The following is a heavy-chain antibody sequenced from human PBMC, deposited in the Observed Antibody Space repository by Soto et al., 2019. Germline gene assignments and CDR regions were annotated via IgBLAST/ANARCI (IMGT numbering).Heavy chain of an antibody. Sequence: PGGSLRLSCAASGFTLSNYAIHWVRQRTGEGLEWVSAIGTAGDTYYPDSVKGRFTVSRDNAKNSLYLLMNSLTAWATAVYYCARGMYYGRAFDIRRQQTMFTV. V-gene: IGHV3-13*01. CDR2: IGTAGDT. CDR1: GFTLSNYA. CDR3: ARGMYYGRAFDI. D-gene: IGHD2-8*01. J-gene: IGHJ3*02.